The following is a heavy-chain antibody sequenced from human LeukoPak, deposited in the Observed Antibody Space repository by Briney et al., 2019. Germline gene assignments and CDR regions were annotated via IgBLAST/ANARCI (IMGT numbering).Heavy chain of an antibody. Sequence: PGGSLRLSCAAPGFTFSSYWMSWVRQAPGKGLEWVANIKQDGSEKYYVDSVKGRFTISRDNAKNSLYLQMNSLRAEDTAVYYCARAYYDFWSGYSYYFDYWGQGTLVTVSS. CDR3: ARAYYDFWSGYSYYFDY. J-gene: IGHJ4*02. CDR1: GFTFSSYW. V-gene: IGHV3-7*04. CDR2: IKQDGSEK. D-gene: IGHD3-3*01.